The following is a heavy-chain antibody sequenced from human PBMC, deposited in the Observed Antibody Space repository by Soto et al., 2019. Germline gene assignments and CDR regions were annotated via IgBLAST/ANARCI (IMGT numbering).Heavy chain of an antibody. D-gene: IGHD5-12*01. CDR2: IGGRGNSA. CDR3: VREGRGSFDF. Sequence: GGSLRLSCAASGFIFTNYAMNWFRQAPGKGLEWVSVIGGRGNSAYYADSVQGRFTISRDNSKNTLSLQMSSLTADDTAIYYCVREGRGSFDFWGRGTMVTVSS. CDR1: GFIFTNYA. J-gene: IGHJ3*01. V-gene: IGHV3-23*01.